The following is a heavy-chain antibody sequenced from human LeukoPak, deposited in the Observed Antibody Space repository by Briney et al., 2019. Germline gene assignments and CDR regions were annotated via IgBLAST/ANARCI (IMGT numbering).Heavy chain of an antibody. CDR2: IYYSGST. V-gene: IGHV4-59*06. Sequence: PSETLSLTCTVSGGSISSYYWSWIRQPPGKGLEWIGYIYYSGSTYYNPSLKSRVTISVDTSKNQFSLKLSSVTAADTAVYYCARSPGNAFDIWGQGTMVTVSS. CDR1: GGSISSYY. J-gene: IGHJ3*02. CDR3: ARSPGNAFDI.